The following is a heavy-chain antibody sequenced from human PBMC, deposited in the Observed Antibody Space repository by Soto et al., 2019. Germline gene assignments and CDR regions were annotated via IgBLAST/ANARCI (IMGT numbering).Heavy chain of an antibody. D-gene: IGHD4-17*01. V-gene: IGHV1-69*05. CDR1: GGTFSSYA. CDR3: ARGADYGRFDP. J-gene: IGHJ5*02. Sequence: SVKVSCKASGGTFSSYAISWVRQAPGQGLEWMGGIIPIFGTANYAQKFQGRVTMTRNTSISTAYMELSSLRSEDTAVYYCARGADYGRFDPWGQGTLVTVSS. CDR2: IIPIFGTA.